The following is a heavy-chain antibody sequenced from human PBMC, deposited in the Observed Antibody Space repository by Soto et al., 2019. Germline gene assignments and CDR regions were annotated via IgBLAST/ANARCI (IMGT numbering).Heavy chain of an antibody. V-gene: IGHV3-30-3*01. CDR2: ISYDGSNK. CDR3: ARDKSGSRGGWFDP. Sequence: QVQLVESGGGVVQPGRSLRLSCAASGFTFSSYAMHWVRQAPGKGLEWVAVISYDGSNKYYADSVKGRFTISRDNSKNTLYRQMNSLRAEDTAVYYCARDKSGSRGGWFDPWGQGTLVTVSS. D-gene: IGHD3-3*01. J-gene: IGHJ5*02. CDR1: GFTFSSYA.